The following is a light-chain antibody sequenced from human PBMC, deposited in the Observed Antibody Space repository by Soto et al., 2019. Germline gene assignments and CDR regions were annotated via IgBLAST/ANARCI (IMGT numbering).Light chain of an antibody. J-gene: IGKJ5*01. CDR2: DAS. CDR3: QRYERLPLT. CDR1: QSISTW. V-gene: IGKV1-33*01. Sequence: NQMNQSASTLSSNVGDRVTITCRASQSISTWLAWYQQKSGKAPKLLIYDASDLETGVPSRSSGSGSGTGFTFTISCLQPEDFATYYCQRYERLPLTLGQGTRREI.